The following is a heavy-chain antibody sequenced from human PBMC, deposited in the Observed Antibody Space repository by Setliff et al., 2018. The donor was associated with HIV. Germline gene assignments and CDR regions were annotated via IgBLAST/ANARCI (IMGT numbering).Heavy chain of an antibody. CDR3: ALPYCSGGNCWSSASLPPAGWFDP. D-gene: IGHD2-15*01. Sequence: SVKVSCKASGGTFSSYVISWVRQAPGQGPEWMGGIIPMYGVTNYAQKFQGRVTITTDESTSTAYMELSSLRSEDTAVYNCALPYCSGGNCWSSASLPPAGWFDPWGQGTLVTVSS. V-gene: IGHV1-69*05. J-gene: IGHJ5*02. CDR1: GGTFSSYV. CDR2: IIPMYGVT.